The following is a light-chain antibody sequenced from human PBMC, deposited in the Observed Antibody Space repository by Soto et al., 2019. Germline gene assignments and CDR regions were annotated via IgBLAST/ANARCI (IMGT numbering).Light chain of an antibody. CDR3: CSYAGSSTPYV. V-gene: IGLV2-23*02. Sequence: QSVLTQPASVSGSPGQSITISCTGTSSDVGSYNLVSWYQQHPGKAPKLMIYEVSKRPSGVSNRFSGSKSGNTASLTISGLQAEDEADYYCCSYAGSSTPYVFGTGTKVTXL. CDR1: SSDVGSYNL. J-gene: IGLJ1*01. CDR2: EVS.